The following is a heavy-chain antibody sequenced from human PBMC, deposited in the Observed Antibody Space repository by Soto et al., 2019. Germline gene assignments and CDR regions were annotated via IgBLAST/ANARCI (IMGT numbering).Heavy chain of an antibody. D-gene: IGHD3-22*01. CDR3: SASAYYYDSRRYRGYFDV. V-gene: IGHV3-15*01. CDR2: IKSKTDGGTT. Sequence: EVQVVESGGGLVKPGGSLRLSCAASGFTFSNAWMSWVRQAPGKGLEWVARIKSKTDGGTTDYAAPVKGRFIISRDDSKTTVYLQGNCLKTHDTAVYFFSASAYYYDSRRYRGYFDVWGRGTLVTVSS. CDR1: GFTFSNAW. J-gene: IGHJ2*01.